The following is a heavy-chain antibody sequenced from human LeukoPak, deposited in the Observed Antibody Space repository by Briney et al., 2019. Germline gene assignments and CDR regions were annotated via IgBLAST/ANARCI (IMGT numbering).Heavy chain of an antibody. CDR1: GGSISSSSYY. CDR2: IYYSGST. Sequence: SETLSLTCTVSGGSISSSSYYWGWIRQPPGTGLEWIGSIYYSGSTYYNPSLKSRVTISVDTSKNQFSLKLSSVTAADTAVYYCARHGDGESGSYYPLGYWGQGTLVTVSS. D-gene: IGHD1-26*01. CDR3: ARHGDGESGSYYPLGY. V-gene: IGHV4-39*01. J-gene: IGHJ4*02.